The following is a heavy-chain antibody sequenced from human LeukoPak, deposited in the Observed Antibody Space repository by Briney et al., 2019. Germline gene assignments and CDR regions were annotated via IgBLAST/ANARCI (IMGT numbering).Heavy chain of an antibody. J-gene: IGHJ6*03. D-gene: IGHD3-10*01. CDR1: GFTFSSYW. V-gene: IGHV3-74*01. CDR2: INNDGSST. CDR3: ARVARGDYYYYYMDV. Sequence: PGGSLRLSCAASGFTFSSYWMHWIRQAPGKGLVRVSRINNDGSSTSYADSVQGRFTISRDNAKNTLYLQMNSLRAEDTALYYCARVARGDYYYYYMDVWGKGTTVTVSS.